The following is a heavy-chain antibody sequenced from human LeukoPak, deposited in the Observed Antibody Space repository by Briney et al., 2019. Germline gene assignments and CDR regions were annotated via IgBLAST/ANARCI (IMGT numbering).Heavy chain of an antibody. J-gene: IGHJ4*02. D-gene: IGHD4-17*01. V-gene: IGHV4-59*08. CDR3: ARGGPDYGDYAGY. Sequence: SETLSLTCTVSGGSISSYYWSWIRQPPGKGLEWIGYIYYSGSTNYNPSLKSRVTISVDTSKNQFSLKLSSVTAADTAVYYCARGGPDYGDYAGYWGQGTLVTVSS. CDR2: IYYSGST. CDR1: GGSISSYY.